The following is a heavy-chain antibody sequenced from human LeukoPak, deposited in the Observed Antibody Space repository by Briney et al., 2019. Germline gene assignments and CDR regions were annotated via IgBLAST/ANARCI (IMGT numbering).Heavy chain of an antibody. CDR3: ARVVIAVASGGWFDP. D-gene: IGHD6-19*01. CDR2: IYHSGST. J-gene: IGHJ5*02. CDR1: GGSISSGGYY. V-gene: IGHV4-61*08. Sequence: SETLSLTCTVSGGSISSGGYYWSWIRQPPGKGLEWIGYIYHSGSTYYNPSLKSRVAISVDTSKNQFSLKLSSVTAADTAVYYCARVVIAVASGGWFDPWGQGTLVTVSS.